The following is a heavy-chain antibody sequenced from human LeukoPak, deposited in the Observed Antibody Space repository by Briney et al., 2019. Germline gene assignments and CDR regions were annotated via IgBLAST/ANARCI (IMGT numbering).Heavy chain of an antibody. CDR3: ARHPHYYDSSGYIDV. Sequence: TSSETLSLTCTVSGGSISSYYWSWIRQPPGKGLEWIGYIYYSGSTNYNPSLKSRVTISVDTSKNQFSLKLSSVTAADTAVYYCARHPHYYDSSGYIDVWGQGTTVTVSS. V-gene: IGHV4-59*01. J-gene: IGHJ6*02. D-gene: IGHD3-22*01. CDR2: IYYSGST. CDR1: GGSISSYY.